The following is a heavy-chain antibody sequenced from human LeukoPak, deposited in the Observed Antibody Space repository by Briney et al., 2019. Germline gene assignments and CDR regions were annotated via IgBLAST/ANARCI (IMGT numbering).Heavy chain of an antibody. D-gene: IGHD6-19*01. CDR2: IYYSGST. V-gene: IGHV4-31*03. Sequence: SQTLSLTCTVSGGSISSGGYYWSWIRQHPGKGLEWMRYIYYSGSTYYNPSLKSRVTISVDTSKNQFSLKLSSVTAADTAVYYCARDLRGRIAVAGTSGAFDIWGQGTMVTVSS. CDR3: ARDLRGRIAVAGTSGAFDI. J-gene: IGHJ3*02. CDR1: GGSISSGGYY.